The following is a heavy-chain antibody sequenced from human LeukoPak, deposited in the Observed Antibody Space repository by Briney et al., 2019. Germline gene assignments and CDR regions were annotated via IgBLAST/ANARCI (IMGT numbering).Heavy chain of an antibody. CDR2: IWDDGSDK. CDR3: AKVGYSSSSYYFDY. CDR1: GFTFSSFG. V-gene: IGHV3-30*02. Sequence: GGSLRLSSAASGFTFSSFGMHWVRQAPGKGLEWVAVIWDDGSDKDYADSVKGRFTISRDNSKNTLYLQMNSLRAEDTAVYYCAKVGYSSSSYYFDYWGQGTLVTVSS. D-gene: IGHD6-13*01. J-gene: IGHJ4*02.